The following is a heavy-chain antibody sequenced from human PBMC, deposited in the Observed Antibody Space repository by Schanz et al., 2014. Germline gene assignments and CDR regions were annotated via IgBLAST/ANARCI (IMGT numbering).Heavy chain of an antibody. CDR3: TRDTDYHFDY. D-gene: IGHD4-17*01. J-gene: IGHJ4*02. V-gene: IGHV3-74*01. CDR1: GFTFSSYW. CDR2: TSHDGSFT. Sequence: VQLVESGGGLVQPGGSLRLSCAASGFTFSSYWMSWVRQAPGKGLVWVSRTSHDGSFTTFADSVKGRFTISRDNARNTLYLQMNSLRAEDTAVYYCTRDTDYHFDYWGQGTLVTVSS.